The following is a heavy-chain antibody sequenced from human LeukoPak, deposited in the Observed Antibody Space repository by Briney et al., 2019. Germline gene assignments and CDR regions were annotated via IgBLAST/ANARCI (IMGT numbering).Heavy chain of an antibody. Sequence: PGGSLRLSCAASGFTFSDYYMSWIRQAPGKGLEWVSYISSSGSTICYADSVKGRFTISRDNAKNSLYLQMNSPRGEDTAVYYCARARPILRYSSGWYDFDYWGQGTLVTVSS. V-gene: IGHV3-11*01. D-gene: IGHD6-19*01. CDR2: ISSSGSTI. CDR3: ARARPILRYSSGWYDFDY. CDR1: GFTFSDYY. J-gene: IGHJ4*02.